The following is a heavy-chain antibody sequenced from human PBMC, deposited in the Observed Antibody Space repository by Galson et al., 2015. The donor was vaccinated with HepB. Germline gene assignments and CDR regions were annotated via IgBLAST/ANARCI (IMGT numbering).Heavy chain of an antibody. J-gene: IGHJ3*02. CDR1: GYSFTSYW. D-gene: IGHD3-3*01. CDR2: IYPGDSDT. V-gene: IGHV5-51*03. CDR3: ASSISRVGFWSQSSDAFDI. Sequence: QSGAEVKKPGESLKISCKGSGYSFTSYWIGWVRQMPGKGLEWMGIIYPGDSDTRYSPSFQGQVTISADKSISTAYLQWSSLKASDTAMYYCASSISRVGFWSQSSDAFDIWAKGQWSPSLQ.